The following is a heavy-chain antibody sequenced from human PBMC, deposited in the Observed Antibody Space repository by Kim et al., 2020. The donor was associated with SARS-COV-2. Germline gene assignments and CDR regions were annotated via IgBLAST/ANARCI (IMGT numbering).Heavy chain of an antibody. CDR3: DKYIDWDKSDAGSIDI. J-gene: IGHJ3*02. Sequence: GGSLRLSCAASGFTFSSFAMNWVRQAPGKGLEWVSGISGSGDGTYSADAVKGRVTFSRYNAKNTPKLQLNMHSAEATAAYYCDKYIDWDKSDAGSIDIWG. V-gene: IGHV3-23*01. D-gene: IGHD3-9*01. CDR1: GFTFSSFA. CDR2: ISGSGDGT.